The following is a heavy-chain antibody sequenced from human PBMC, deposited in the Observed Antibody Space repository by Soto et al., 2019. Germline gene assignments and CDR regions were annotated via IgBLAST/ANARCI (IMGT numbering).Heavy chain of an antibody. D-gene: IGHD6-6*01. CDR3: ARGIAARGRNWFDP. J-gene: IGHJ5*02. CDR1: GDTFTSYG. CDR2: ISAYNGNT. V-gene: IGHV1-18*01. Sequence: ASVKVSCKASGDTFTSYGISWVRQAPGQRLEWMGWISAYNGNTNYAQKLQGRVTMTTDTSTSTAYMELRGLRSDDTAVYYCARGIAARGRNWFDPWGQGTLVTVSS.